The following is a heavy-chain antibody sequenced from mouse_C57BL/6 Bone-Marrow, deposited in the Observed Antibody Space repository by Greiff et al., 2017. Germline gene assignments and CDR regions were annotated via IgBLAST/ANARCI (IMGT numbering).Heavy chain of an antibody. CDR1: GFTFSDYG. V-gene: IGHV5-17*01. Sequence: EVKLMESGGGLVKPGGSLKLSCAASGFTFSDYGMHWVRQAPEQGLEWVAYISSGSSTIYYADTVKGRFTISRDNAKNTLFLQMTSLRSEDTAMYYCARKRGYFDVWGTGTTVTVSS. CDR2: ISSGSSTI. CDR3: ARKRGYFDV. J-gene: IGHJ1*03.